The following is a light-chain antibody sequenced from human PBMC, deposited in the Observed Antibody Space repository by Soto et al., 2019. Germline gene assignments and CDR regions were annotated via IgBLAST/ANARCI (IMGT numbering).Light chain of an antibody. CDR2: EVR. Sequence: QSALTQPPSVSGSPGQSVTISCTGTSSDVGRYNRVSWYQQPPGTAPKLLIYEVRNRPSGVPDRFSGSRSANTASLTISGLQAEDEADYYCSLYTTNSTFVFGAGIKLTVL. J-gene: IGLJ1*01. CDR3: SLYTTNSTFV. V-gene: IGLV2-18*01. CDR1: SSDVGRYNR.